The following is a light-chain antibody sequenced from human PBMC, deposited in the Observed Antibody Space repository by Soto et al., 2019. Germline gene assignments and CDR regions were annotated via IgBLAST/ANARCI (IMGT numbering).Light chain of an antibody. J-gene: IGKJ1*01. CDR3: QQYGSSGT. CDR1: QSVSSSY. Sequence: EIVLTRSPGTLSLYQGERATLSCRASQSVSSSYLAWYQQKPGQAPRLLIYGASNRATGIPDRFSGSGSGTDFTLTISRLEPEDFAVYYCQQYGSSGTFGQGTKVDI. V-gene: IGKV3-20*01. CDR2: GAS.